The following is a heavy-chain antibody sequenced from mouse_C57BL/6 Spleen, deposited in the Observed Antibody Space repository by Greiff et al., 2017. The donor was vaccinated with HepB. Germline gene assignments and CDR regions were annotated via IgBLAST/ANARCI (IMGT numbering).Heavy chain of an antibody. CDR3: ARGYDYDEGLFAY. CDR1: GFTFSDYG. J-gene: IGHJ3*01. V-gene: IGHV5-17*01. CDR2: ISSGSSTI. D-gene: IGHD2-4*01. Sequence: DVHLVESGGGLVKPGGSLKLSCAASGFTFSDYGMHWVRQAPEKGLEWVAYISSGSSTIYYADTVKGRFTISRDNAKNTLFLQMTSLRSEDTAMYYCARGYDYDEGLFAYWGQGTLVTVSA.